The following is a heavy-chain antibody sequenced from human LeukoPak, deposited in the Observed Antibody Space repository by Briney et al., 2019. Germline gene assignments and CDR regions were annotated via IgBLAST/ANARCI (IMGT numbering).Heavy chain of an antibody. J-gene: IGHJ4*02. V-gene: IGHV3-23*01. CDR2: ISGSGGST. D-gene: IGHD1-26*01. CDR1: GFTFSSYA. Sequence: GGSLRLSCAASGFTFSSYAMSWVRQAPGKGLEWVSAISGSGGSTYYADSVKGRFTISRDNSKNTLYLQMNSLRAEDTAVYYCARGQGEWELQYYFDYWGQGTLVTVSS. CDR3: ARGQGEWELQYYFDY.